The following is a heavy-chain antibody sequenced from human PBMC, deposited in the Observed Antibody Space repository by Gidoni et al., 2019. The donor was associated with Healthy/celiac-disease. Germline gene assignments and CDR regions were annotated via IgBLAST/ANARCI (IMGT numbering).Heavy chain of an antibody. J-gene: IGHJ4*02. CDR1: GFTFSGSA. D-gene: IGHD2-21*01. CDR3: TRLCSGDCYLGPPDY. Sequence: EVQLVESGGGLVQPGGSLTLSCAASGFTFSGSAMHWVRQASGKGLEWVGRIRSKANSYATAYAASVKGRFTISRDDSKNTAYLQMNSLKTEDTAVYYCTRLCSGDCYLGPPDYWGQGTLVTVSS. V-gene: IGHV3-73*01. CDR2: IRSKANSYAT.